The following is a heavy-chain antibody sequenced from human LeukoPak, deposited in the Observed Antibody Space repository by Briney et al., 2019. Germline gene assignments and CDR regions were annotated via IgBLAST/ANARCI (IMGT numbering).Heavy chain of an antibody. V-gene: IGHV1-8*01. J-gene: IGHJ4*02. CDR2: MNPNSGNT. D-gene: IGHD5-24*01. CDR1: GYTFTSYD. CDR3: ARARDGYNPYCFDY. Sequence: ASVKVSCKASGYTFTSYDINWVRQATGQGLEWMGWMNPNSGNTGYAQKFQGRVTMTRDTSISTVYMELSSLRSDDTAAYYCARARDGYNPYCFDYWGQGTLVTVSS.